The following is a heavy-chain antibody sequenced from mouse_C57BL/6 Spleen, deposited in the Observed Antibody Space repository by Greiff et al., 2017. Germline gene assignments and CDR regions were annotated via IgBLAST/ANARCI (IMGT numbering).Heavy chain of an antibody. Sequence: VQLQQSGPELVKPGASVKISCKASGYAFSSSWMNWVKQRPGKGLEWIGRIYPGDGDTNYNGKFKGKATLTADKSSSTAYMQLSSLTSEDSAVYFCARYNYGNYQYYFDYWGQGTTRTVSS. D-gene: IGHD2-1*01. CDR1: GYAFSSSW. V-gene: IGHV1-82*01. CDR2: IYPGDGDT. CDR3: ARYNYGNYQYYFDY. J-gene: IGHJ2*01.